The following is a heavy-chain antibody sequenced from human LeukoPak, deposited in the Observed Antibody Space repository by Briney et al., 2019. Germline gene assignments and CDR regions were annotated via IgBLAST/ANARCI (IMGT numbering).Heavy chain of an antibody. V-gene: IGHV4-59*01. D-gene: IGHD6-19*01. J-gene: IGHJ3*02. CDR3: ARDHSSGWYRGAFDI. Sequence: SETLSLTCTVSGGSISSYYWSWIRQPPGKGLEWIGYIYYSGSTNYNPSLKSRFTISVDTSKTQFSLKLSSVTAADTAMYYCARDHSSGWYRGAFDIWGQGTRLTVSP. CDR1: GGSISSYY. CDR2: IYYSGST.